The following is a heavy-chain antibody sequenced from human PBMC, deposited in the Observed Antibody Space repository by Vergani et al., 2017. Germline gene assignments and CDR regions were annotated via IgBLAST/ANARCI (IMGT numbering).Heavy chain of an antibody. CDR2: IYTSGST. V-gene: IGHV4-61*02. CDR3: ARVRVYGGGRYGYDWFDP. CDR1: GGSISSGSYY. Sequence: QVQLPESAPGLVTPSQPLSLSCTVSGGSISSGSYYCSWIRQPAGKGLEWIGRIYTSGSTNYNPSLKSRVTISVDTSKNHFSLKLSSVTAADTAVYYCARVRVYGGGRYGYDWFDPWGQGTLVTVSS. D-gene: IGHD2-8*01. J-gene: IGHJ5*02.